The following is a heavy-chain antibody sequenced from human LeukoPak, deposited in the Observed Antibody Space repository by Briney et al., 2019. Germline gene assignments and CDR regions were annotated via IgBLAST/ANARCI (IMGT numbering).Heavy chain of an antibody. D-gene: IGHD2-15*01. J-gene: IGHJ6*03. CDR1: GFTVSSNY. Sequence: SGGSLRLSCAASGFTVSSNYVNWVRQAPGKGLKWVSVVYSGGSTFYADSVRGRFTSSRDNSRNTVYLQMNSLRAEDTAVYYCTRDQSVFYCSGGSCYTYYYYYMDVWGKGTTVTVSS. V-gene: IGHV3-66*01. CDR2: VYSGGST. CDR3: TRDQSVFYCSGGSCYTYYYYYMDV.